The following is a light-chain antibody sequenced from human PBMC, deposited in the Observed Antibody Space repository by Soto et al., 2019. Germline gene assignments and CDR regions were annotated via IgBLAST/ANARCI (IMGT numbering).Light chain of an antibody. J-gene: IGLJ3*02. CDR3: GAWDHSLNVGV. Sequence: QSVLTQPPSVSGAPGQKVIISCSGSSSNIGSNYVSWYQQLPGTAPKLLIYDKNERPSGIPDRFSASKSGTSATLGITGLQTGDEADYYCGAWDHSLNVGVFGGGTKLTVL. V-gene: IGLV1-51*01. CDR1: SSNIGSNY. CDR2: DKN.